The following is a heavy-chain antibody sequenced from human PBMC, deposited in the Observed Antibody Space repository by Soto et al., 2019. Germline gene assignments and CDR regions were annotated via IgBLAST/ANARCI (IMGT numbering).Heavy chain of an antibody. CDR3: ARDYYGSGSYFN. CDR2: VYYSEST. Sequence: ETLSLTCTVSGGSISTYYWSWIRQPPGKGLEWIGYVYYSESTNYNPSLNSRVTISVDTSKSHFSLKLSSVTAADTAVYYCARDYYGSGSYFNWGQGTLVTVSS. J-gene: IGHJ4*02. D-gene: IGHD3-10*01. CDR1: GGSISTYY. V-gene: IGHV4-59*01.